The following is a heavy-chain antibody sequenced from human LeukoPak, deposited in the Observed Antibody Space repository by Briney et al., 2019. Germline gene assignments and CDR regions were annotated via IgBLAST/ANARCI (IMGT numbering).Heavy chain of an antibody. V-gene: IGHV4-39*07. J-gene: IGHJ4*02. Sequence: SETLSLTCTVSGGSISSSSYYWGWIRQPPGKGLEWIGSIYYSGSTYYNPSLKSRVTISVDTSKNQFSLKLSSVTAADTAVYYCAREDSSGIDYWGQGTLVTVSS. CDR3: AREDSSGIDY. D-gene: IGHD6-19*01. CDR1: GGSISSSSYY. CDR2: IYYSGST.